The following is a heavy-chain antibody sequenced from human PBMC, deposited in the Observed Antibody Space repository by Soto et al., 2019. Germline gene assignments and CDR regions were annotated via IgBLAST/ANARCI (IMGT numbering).Heavy chain of an antibody. CDR2: IGSITTTI. D-gene: IGHD6-13*01. J-gene: IGHJ4*02. Sequence: EVQLVESGGGLVQPGGSLRLSCTVSGFTFSSHSIKWVRQAPGKGLEWVSYIGSITTTIYYADSVKGRFTISRDNAKNSLYLQMNNLRDEDSAIYYCARVRGTAAVGASVNWGQGTLVTVSS. CDR1: GFTFSSHS. CDR3: ARVRGTAAVGASVN. V-gene: IGHV3-48*02.